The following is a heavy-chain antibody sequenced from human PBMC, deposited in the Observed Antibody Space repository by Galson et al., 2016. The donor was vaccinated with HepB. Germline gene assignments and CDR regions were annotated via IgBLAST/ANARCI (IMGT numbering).Heavy chain of an antibody. CDR3: ARSQYSAYDKSDY. CDR1: GGSISSGAYY. Sequence: TLSLTCTVSGGSISSGAYYWTWIRQHPGKGLEWIGYIYYSGSTYYNPSLKSRITISQHTSKNQFSLKLRSVTAADTAVYHCARSQYSAYDKSDYWGRGTLVTVSS. CDR2: IYYSGST. D-gene: IGHD5-12*01. J-gene: IGHJ4*02. V-gene: IGHV4-31*03.